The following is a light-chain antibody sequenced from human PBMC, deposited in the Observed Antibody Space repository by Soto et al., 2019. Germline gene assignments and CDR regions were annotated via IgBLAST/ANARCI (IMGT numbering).Light chain of an antibody. J-gene: IGLJ2*01. CDR3: CSYAATYPHVV. V-gene: IGLV2-11*01. Sequence: QSALTQPRSVSGSPGQSVTISCTGTSSDVGDYDYVSWYQQHPGKTPKLMIYDVSKRPSGVPDRFSGSKSGNTASLTISGLQAEDEADYYRCSYAATYPHVVFGGGTKVTVL. CDR1: SSDVGDYDY. CDR2: DVS.